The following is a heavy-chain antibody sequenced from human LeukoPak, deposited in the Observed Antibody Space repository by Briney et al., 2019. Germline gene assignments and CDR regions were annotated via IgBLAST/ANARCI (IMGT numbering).Heavy chain of an antibody. D-gene: IGHD3-10*01. CDR1: GYTFSDSY. Sequence: ASVKVSCKASGYTFSDSYIHFVRQAPGQGLEWMGRINPNSGDPNYPQKFQGRVTMTRDTSISTAYMEMRSLRSDDTAVYYCARSDGYGLVDIWGQGTMVTVSS. CDR3: ARSDGYGLVDI. V-gene: IGHV1-2*06. J-gene: IGHJ3*02. CDR2: INPNSGDP.